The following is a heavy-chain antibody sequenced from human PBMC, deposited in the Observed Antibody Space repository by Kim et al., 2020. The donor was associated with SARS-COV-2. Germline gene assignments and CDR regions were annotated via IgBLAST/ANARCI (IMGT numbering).Heavy chain of an antibody. D-gene: IGHD5-18*01. V-gene: IGHV3-33*06. J-gene: IGHJ6*02. Sequence: SVKGRFTIPRDNSKKTVYLQMNSLRAEDTAVYYCAKDRDGYSYGSSGMDVWGQGTTVTVSS. CDR3: AKDRDGYSYGSSGMDV.